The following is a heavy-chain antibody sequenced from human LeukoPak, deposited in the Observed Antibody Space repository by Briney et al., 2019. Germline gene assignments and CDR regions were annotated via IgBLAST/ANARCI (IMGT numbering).Heavy chain of an antibody. V-gene: IGHV3-53*01. CDR1: GFTVSSNY. CDR2: IYTGGST. Sequence: SGGSLRLSCAASGFTVSSNYMSWVRQAPGRGLEWVSVIYTGGSTYYADPVKGRFTISRDNSKNTLYLQMNSLRAEDTAVYYCARDLGRYDSNQGPLDAFDIWGQGTMVTVSS. J-gene: IGHJ3*02. D-gene: IGHD3-22*01. CDR3: ARDLGRYDSNQGPLDAFDI.